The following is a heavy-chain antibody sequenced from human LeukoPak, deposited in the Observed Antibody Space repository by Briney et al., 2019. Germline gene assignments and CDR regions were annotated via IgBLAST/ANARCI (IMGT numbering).Heavy chain of an antibody. CDR1: GGSISSGGYS. CDR2: IYHSGST. J-gene: IGHJ4*02. Sequence: SETLSLTCAVSGGSISSGGYSWSWIRQPPGKGLEWIGYIYHSGSTYYNPSLKSRVTISVDRSKNQFSLKLSSVTAADTAVYYCARASAMVNFDYWGQGTLVTVSS. D-gene: IGHD5-18*01. V-gene: IGHV4-30-2*01. CDR3: ARASAMVNFDY.